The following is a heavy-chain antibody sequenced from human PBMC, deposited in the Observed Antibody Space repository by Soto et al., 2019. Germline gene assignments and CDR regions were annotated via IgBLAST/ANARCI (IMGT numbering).Heavy chain of an antibody. CDR3: ARSVAGHFDY. D-gene: IGHD6-19*01. J-gene: IGHJ4*02. CDR1: GFRFSIYS. V-gene: IGHV3-48*02. Sequence: EVQLVESGGNLVQPGGSLRLSCAASGFRFSIYSMNWVRQAPGKGLEWSAYITSDTKTIKYADSVKGRFTISRDNGKNSVYLQMNSLRDEDTAVYYCARSVAGHFDYWGKGTVVTVSA. CDR2: ITSDTKTI.